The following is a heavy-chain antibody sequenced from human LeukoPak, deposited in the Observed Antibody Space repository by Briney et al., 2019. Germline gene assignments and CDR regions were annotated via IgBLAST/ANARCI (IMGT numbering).Heavy chain of an antibody. CDR2: IYPDDSDT. Sequence: GESLKISCKGSGYSFTTYWIGWVRQMPGKGLEWMGIIYPDDSDTRYSPSFQGQVTISADKSITTAYLQWSSLKSSGTAFYYCARTTTLSRAFDTWGQGTLVTVSS. CDR1: GYSFTTYW. CDR3: ARTTTLSRAFDT. V-gene: IGHV5-51*01. D-gene: IGHD1-14*01. J-gene: IGHJ5*02.